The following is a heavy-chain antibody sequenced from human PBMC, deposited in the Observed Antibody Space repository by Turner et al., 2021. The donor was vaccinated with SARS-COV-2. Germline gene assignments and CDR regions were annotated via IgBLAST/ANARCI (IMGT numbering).Heavy chain of an antibody. CDR1: VFTFSTYG. J-gene: IGHJ4*02. CDR2: ISYDGSNK. Sequence: QVQLVESGGGVVQPGRSLRLSCAASVFTFSTYGMHWVRQAPGKGLEWVAVISYDGSNKYYADSVRGRFTISRDNSKNTLYLQMNSLRAEDTAVYYCAKQISYYGSGSLYYFDYWGQGTLVTVSS. CDR3: AKQISYYGSGSLYYFDY. V-gene: IGHV3-30*18. D-gene: IGHD3-10*01.